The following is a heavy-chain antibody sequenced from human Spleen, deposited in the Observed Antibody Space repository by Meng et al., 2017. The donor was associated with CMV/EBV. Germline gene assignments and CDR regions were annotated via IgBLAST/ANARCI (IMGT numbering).Heavy chain of an antibody. Sequence: GESLKISCAASGLTVSSNYMSWVRQAPGKGLEWVSVFFDSGFIITYGDSVKGRFTMSRDNLKNTVHLQMNSLRPEDTAVYYCARWLNSGAYGLDVWGQGTTVTVS. CDR2: FFDSGFII. CDR1: GLTVSSNY. V-gene: IGHV3-66*02. CDR3: ARWLNSGAYGLDV. D-gene: IGHD3-16*01. J-gene: IGHJ6*02.